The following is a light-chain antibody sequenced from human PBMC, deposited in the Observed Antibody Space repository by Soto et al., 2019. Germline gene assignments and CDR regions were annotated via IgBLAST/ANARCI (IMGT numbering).Light chain of an antibody. Sequence: QSVLTQPPSTSGTPGQRVTISCSGSSSNIGSNYVYWYQQLPGTAPKLLIYSNNQRPSGVPDRFSGSKSGTSASLAISGLRSEDEADYDCKSRTTRNTLVFGGGTKVTVL. J-gene: IGLJ3*02. CDR1: SSNIGSNY. CDR3: KSRTTRNTLV. V-gene: IGLV1-47*02. CDR2: SNN.